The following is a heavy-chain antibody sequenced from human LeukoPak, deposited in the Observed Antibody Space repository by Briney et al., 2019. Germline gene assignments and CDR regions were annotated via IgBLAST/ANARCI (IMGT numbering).Heavy chain of an antibody. Sequence: GGSLRLSCAASGFRFGGSTISWVRQAPGRGLQWVSSISDSGNTYYAESLKGRITVPRDNAKNSLFLQMNSLRADDTAVYYCARDASIGLDVWGHGTTVTASS. D-gene: IGHD3-9*01. CDR2: ISDSGNT. J-gene: IGHJ6*02. V-gene: IGHV3-21*01. CDR1: GFRFGGST. CDR3: ARDASIGLDV.